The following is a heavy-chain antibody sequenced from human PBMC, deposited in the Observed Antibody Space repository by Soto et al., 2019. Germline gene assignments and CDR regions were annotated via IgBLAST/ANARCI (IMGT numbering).Heavy chain of an antibody. CDR2: IKQDGSEK. CDR1: GFTFSSYW. CDR3: ARTWWLPAPYFDY. Sequence: GGSLRLSCAASGFTFSSYWMSWVRQAPGKGLEWVANIKQDGSEKYYVDSVKGRFTISRDNAKNSLYLQMNSLRAEDTAVYYCARTWWLPAPYFDYWGQGTQVTVSS. D-gene: IGHD2-8*02. V-gene: IGHV3-7*01. J-gene: IGHJ4*02.